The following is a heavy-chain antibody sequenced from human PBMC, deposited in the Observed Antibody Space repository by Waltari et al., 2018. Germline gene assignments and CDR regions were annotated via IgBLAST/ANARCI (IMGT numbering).Heavy chain of an antibody. CDR3: AKEYNSGXYWGFDV. V-gene: IGHV3-30*18. CDR1: GFAXSRYG. Sequence: QEQLVQSGXGVVQPGRSLXLSCVXSGFAXSRYGMHWVRQAPGKGLGWGAVIGYDGRNEXYVDSVKGRFSIXRDXSEXTXSXQMNSLRPXXTAVXYCAKEYNSGXYWGFDVXGRGSLVTVXS. D-gene: IGHD6-19*01. CDR2: IGYDGRNE. J-gene: IGHJ2*01.